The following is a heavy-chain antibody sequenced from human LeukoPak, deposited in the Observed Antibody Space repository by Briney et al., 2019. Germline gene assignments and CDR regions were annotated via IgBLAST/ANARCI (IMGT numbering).Heavy chain of an antibody. CDR1: GFTFSSYA. CDR3: ARVKGDIVVVPAALTFDY. CDR2: ISYDGSNK. V-gene: IGHV3-30-3*01. D-gene: IGHD2-2*01. J-gene: IGHJ4*02. Sequence: GGSLRLSCAASGFTFSSYAMHWVRQGPGKGLEWVAVISYDGSNKYYADSVKGRFTISRDNSKNTLYLQMNSLRAEDTAVYYCARVKGDIVVVPAALTFDYWGQGTLVTVSS.